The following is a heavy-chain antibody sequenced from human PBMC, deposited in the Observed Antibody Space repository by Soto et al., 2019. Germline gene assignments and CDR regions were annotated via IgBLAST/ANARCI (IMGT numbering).Heavy chain of an antibody. J-gene: IGHJ4*02. D-gene: IGHD4-17*01. CDR1: GFTFSSYA. CDR2: ISYAEGNKK. V-gene: IGHV3-30-3*01. CDR3: ARDKRDTYGDYGDY. Sequence: GGSLRLSCAASGFTFSSYAMHWVRQAPGKGLEWVAVISYAEGNKKYCADSVKGRLSISRDNSKSTLYLQMNSLSAEDAAVYYFARDKRDTYGDYGDYWGQGPLVTVSS.